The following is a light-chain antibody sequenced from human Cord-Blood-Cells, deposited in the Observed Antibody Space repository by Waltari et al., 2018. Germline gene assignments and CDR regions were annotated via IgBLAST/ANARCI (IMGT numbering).Light chain of an antibody. J-gene: IGKJ1*01. CDR1: QGISSY. CDR2: AAS. V-gene: IGKV1-9*01. Sequence: IQLTQSPSSLSASVGDRVTITCRASQGISSYLAWYQQKPGKAPKLLIYAASTLQSGVPSRFSGSGSGTDFTLTISSLQPEDFATYYCQQLNSYPWTFGHGTKVEIK. CDR3: QQLNSYPWT.